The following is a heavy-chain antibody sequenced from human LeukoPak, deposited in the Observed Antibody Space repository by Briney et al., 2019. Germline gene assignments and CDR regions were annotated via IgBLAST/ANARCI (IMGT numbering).Heavy chain of an antibody. Sequence: PGGSLRLSCVASGFIFSSYWMSWVRQAPGKGLEWVANIKQDGSEKYYVDSVKGRFTISRDNAKNSLYLQMNSLRAEDTAVYYCARGAVAAYWGQGTLVTVSS. CDR3: ARGAVAAY. CDR1: GFIFSSYW. CDR2: IKQDGSEK. D-gene: IGHD6-19*01. V-gene: IGHV3-7*01. J-gene: IGHJ4*02.